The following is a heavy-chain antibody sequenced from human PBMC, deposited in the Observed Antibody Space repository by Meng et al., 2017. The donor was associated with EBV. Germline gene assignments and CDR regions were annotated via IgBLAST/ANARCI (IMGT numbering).Heavy chain of an antibody. Sequence: QLQLYQSGPGLVKPSXXXXLTXXVXXYSISSRSYYWGWIRQSPGKGLEWIGNVYYSGNSYYNPSLKSRVTISVDTSKNQFYLKLISVTAADTAVYFCARVSFYDYWSGYSFNWFDSWGQGTLVTVSS. CDR2: VYYSGNS. J-gene: IGHJ5*01. D-gene: IGHD3-3*01. CDR3: ARVSFYDYWSGYSFNWFDS. V-gene: IGHV4-39*01. CDR1: XYSISSRSYY.